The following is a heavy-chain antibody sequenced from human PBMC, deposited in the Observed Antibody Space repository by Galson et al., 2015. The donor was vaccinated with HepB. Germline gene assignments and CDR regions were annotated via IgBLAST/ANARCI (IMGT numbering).Heavy chain of an antibody. CDR1: GFTFSSYG. D-gene: IGHD2-15*01. CDR2: IWYDGSNK. J-gene: IGHJ4*02. V-gene: IGHV3-33*01. CDR3: AREKEPIVGEAAFDY. Sequence: SLRLSCAASGFTFSSYGMHWVRQAPGKGLEWVAVIWYDGSNKYYADSVKGRFTISRDNSKNTLYLQMNSLRAEDTAVYYCAREKEPIVGEAAFDYWGQGTLVTVSS.